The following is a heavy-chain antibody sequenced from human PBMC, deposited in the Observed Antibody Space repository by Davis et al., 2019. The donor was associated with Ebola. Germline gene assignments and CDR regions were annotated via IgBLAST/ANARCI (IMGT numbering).Heavy chain of an antibody. D-gene: IGHD3-3*01. CDR1: GHSFANYW. CDR2: IDPGDSYT. V-gene: IGHV5-10-1*01. J-gene: IGHJ5*02. CDR3: APTIFGVPQP. Sequence: GESLKISCQASGHSFANYWMSWVCQMPGKGLEWMGRIDPGDSYTDYSPSFQGHVSISADRSTNTAYLQWRSLRASDTGTYYCAPTIFGVPQPWGQGTLVTVSS.